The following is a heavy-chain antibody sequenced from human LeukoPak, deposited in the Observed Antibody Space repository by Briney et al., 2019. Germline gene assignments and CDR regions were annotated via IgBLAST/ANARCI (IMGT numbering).Heavy chain of an antibody. Sequence: SETLSLTCTVSGGSISSGGYYWSWLRQPPGKGLEWIGYIYHSGSTYYNPSLKSRVTISVDTSKNQFSLKLSSVTAADTAVYYCARSQTSGTPDYWGQGTLVTVSS. D-gene: IGHD3-10*01. CDR3: ARSQTSGTPDY. J-gene: IGHJ4*02. CDR2: IYHSGST. CDR1: GGSISSGGYY. V-gene: IGHV4-30-2*01.